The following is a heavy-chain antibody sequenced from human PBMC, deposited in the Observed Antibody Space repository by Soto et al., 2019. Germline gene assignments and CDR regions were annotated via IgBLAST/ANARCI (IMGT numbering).Heavy chain of an antibody. CDR1: GITFNNAW. CDR2: IKSKTDGGTT. CDR3: TTAGSYFKY. D-gene: IGHD3-10*01. Sequence: GGSLRLSCAASGITFNNAWMSWVRQAPGKGLEWVGRIKSKTDGGTTDYAAPVNGRFTMSRDDSENTLYLQMNSLKIEDTAVYYCTTAGSYFKYWGQGTLVTVSS. V-gene: IGHV3-15*01. J-gene: IGHJ4*02.